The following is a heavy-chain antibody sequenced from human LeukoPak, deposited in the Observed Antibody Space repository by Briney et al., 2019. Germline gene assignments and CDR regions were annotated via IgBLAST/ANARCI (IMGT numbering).Heavy chain of an antibody. J-gene: IGHJ4*02. Sequence: PSETLSLTCTVSGGSISSYYWSWIRQPPGKGLEWIGYIYYSGSTNYNPSLKSRVTISVDTSKNQFSLKLSSVTAADTAVYYCAAANGYNLFVCWGQGGLVAVCS. CDR3: AAANGYNLFVC. CDR1: GGSISSYY. CDR2: IYYSGST. D-gene: IGHD5-24*01. V-gene: IGHV4-59*01.